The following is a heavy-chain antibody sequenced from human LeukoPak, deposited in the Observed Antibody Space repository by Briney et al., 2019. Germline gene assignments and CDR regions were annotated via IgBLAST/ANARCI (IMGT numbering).Heavy chain of an antibody. V-gene: IGHV3-30*18. CDR1: GFTLSSYG. D-gene: IGHD6-13*01. CDR2: ISYDGSNK. Sequence: GRSLRLSCAASGFTLSSYGMHWVRQAPGKGLERVAVISYDGSNKYYADSVKGRFTISRDNSKNTLYLQMNSLRAEDTAVYYCAKDLVAAADYYYYYGMDVWGQGTTVTVSS. CDR3: AKDLVAAADYYYYYGMDV. J-gene: IGHJ6*02.